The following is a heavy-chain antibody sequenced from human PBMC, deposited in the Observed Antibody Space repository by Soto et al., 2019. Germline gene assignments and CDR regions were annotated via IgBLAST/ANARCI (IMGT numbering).Heavy chain of an antibody. D-gene: IGHD5-12*01. V-gene: IGHV3-23*01. J-gene: IGHJ3*02. CDR1: GFHFSSYS. CDR2: ISGSGGST. Sequence: PGGSQRLSCAASGFHFSSYSMSWVRPATGKGLEWVSAISGSGGSTYYADSVKGRFTISRDNSKNTLYLQMNSLRAEDTAVYYCAKDQKSGPIDAFDIWGQGTMVTVSS. CDR3: AKDQKSGPIDAFDI.